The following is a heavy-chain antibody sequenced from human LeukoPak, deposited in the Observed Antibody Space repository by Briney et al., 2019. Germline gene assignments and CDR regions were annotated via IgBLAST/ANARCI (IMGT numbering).Heavy chain of an antibody. CDR1: GGSISSGGYY. CDR3: ARDKPMYYYDRESYYYGMDV. J-gene: IGHJ6*02. D-gene: IGHD3-22*01. V-gene: IGHV4-61*08. CDR2: IYYSGST. Sequence: SETLSLICTVSGGSISSGGYYWSWIRQPPGKGLEWIGYIYYSGSTNYNPSLKSRVTISVDTSKNQFSLKLSSVTAADTAVYYCARDKPMYYYDRESYYYGMDVWGQGTTVTVSS.